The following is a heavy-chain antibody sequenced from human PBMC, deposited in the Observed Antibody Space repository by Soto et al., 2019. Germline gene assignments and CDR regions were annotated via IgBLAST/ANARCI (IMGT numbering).Heavy chain of an antibody. V-gene: IGHV4-4*02. J-gene: IGHJ5*02. CDR3: ARAPRRTRGMFNWFDL. CDR2: VYYDDGGVT. Sequence: PSETLSLTCTVIGDSISSSEWWSWLRQPPGKGLEWIGEVYYDDGGVTNYKPSLKSRVSMSVDKSKNQFSLNLRLLTAADTAVYYCARAPRRTRGMFNWFDLWGQGALVTVSS. D-gene: IGHD3-10*02. CDR1: GDSISSSEW.